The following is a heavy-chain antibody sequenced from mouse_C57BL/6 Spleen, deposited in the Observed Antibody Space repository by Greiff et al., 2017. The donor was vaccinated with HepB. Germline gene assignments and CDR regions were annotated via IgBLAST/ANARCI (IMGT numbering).Heavy chain of an antibody. CDR3: AGSTEAWFAY. J-gene: IGHJ3*01. V-gene: IGHV1-82*01. D-gene: IGHD4-1*02. Sequence: VQLQQSGPELVKPGASVKISCKASGYAFSSSWMNWVKQRPGKGLEWIGRIYPGDGDTNYNGKFKGKATLTADKSSSTASMQLSSLTSEDSAVYFCAGSTEAWFAYWGQGTLVTVSA. CDR1: GYAFSSSW. CDR2: IYPGDGDT.